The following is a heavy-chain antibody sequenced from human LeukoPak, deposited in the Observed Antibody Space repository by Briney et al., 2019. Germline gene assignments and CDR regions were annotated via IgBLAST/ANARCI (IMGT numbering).Heavy chain of an antibody. D-gene: IGHD3-9*01. J-gene: IGHJ4*02. CDR2: INGDGSRT. V-gene: IGHV3-74*01. CDR1: GFTFSSYW. Sequence: GGSLRLSCAASGFTFSSYWMHWVRQAPGKGLVWVSRINGDGSRTTYADSVKGRYTISRDNAKNTLYLQMNSLRAEDTAVYYYARGFDWDTTMGYWGQGTLVTVSP. CDR3: ARGFDWDTTMGY.